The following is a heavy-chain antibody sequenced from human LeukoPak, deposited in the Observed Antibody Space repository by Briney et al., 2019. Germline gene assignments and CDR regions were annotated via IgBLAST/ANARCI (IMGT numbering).Heavy chain of an antibody. Sequence: SETLSLTCTVSGGSISSGGYYWSWIRQHPGTGLEWIGYIYYSGSTYYNPSLKGRVTISVDTSKNQFSLKLSSVTAADTAVYYCARSPIVPAAIDGMDVWGKGTTVTVSS. CDR1: GGSISSGGYY. CDR2: IYYSGST. V-gene: IGHV4-31*03. J-gene: IGHJ6*04. CDR3: ARSPIVPAAIDGMDV. D-gene: IGHD2-2*01.